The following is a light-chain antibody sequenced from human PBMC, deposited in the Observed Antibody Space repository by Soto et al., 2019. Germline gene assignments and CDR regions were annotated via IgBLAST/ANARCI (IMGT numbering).Light chain of an antibody. Sequence: EVVLTQSPGTLSLSPGEGATLSCRASQSVDSSNLAWYQQRRGRAPRLLIYGASTRASGIPDRFSGSGSGKVFTLTISRLEPDDFAVYYCSQYGSSLYTFGQGTKLEIK. J-gene: IGKJ2*01. CDR1: QSVDSSN. CDR3: SQYGSSLYT. V-gene: IGKV3-20*01. CDR2: GAS.